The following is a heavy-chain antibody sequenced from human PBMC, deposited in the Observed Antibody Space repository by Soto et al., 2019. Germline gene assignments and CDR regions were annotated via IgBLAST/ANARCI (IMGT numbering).Heavy chain of an antibody. CDR3: AREYCSNGVCYPDY. CDR2: TYYRSKWYN. D-gene: IGHD2-8*01. Sequence: SQTLSLTCDISGDSVSSKSAAWNWIRQSPSRGLEWLGRTYYRSKWYNDYAVSVKRRIAINPDTSRNHFSLPLKSVDTGDTAVYFCAREYCSNGVCYPDYWGQGTLVTVSS. J-gene: IGHJ4*01. V-gene: IGHV6-1*01. CDR1: GDSVSSKSAA.